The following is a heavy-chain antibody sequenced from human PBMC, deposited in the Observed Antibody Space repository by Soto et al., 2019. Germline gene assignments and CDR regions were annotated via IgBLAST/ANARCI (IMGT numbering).Heavy chain of an antibody. Sequence: QVQLVQSGAEVKKPGASVKVSCKASGYTFTSYDINWVRQATGQGLEWMGWMNPNSGNTGYAQKFQGRVTMTRNTSISTAYMELSSLRSEDTAVYYCARGLGDPRITMVRGVIQHLRNYGMDVWGQGTTVTVSS. CDR2: MNPNSGNT. CDR1: GYTFTSYD. J-gene: IGHJ6*02. D-gene: IGHD3-10*01. CDR3: ARGLGDPRITMVRGVIQHLRNYGMDV. V-gene: IGHV1-8*01.